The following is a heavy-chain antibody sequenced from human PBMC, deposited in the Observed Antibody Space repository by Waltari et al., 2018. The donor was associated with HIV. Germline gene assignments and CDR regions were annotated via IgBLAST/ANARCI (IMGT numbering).Heavy chain of an antibody. V-gene: IGHV1-8*01. D-gene: IGHD3-9*01. J-gene: IGHJ4*02. CDR1: GYPFPRSA. Sequence: QVQPVQSGAEVKKPGASVKGSCKASGYPFPRSAVNWLGQATGQGLEWMGWMNPNSGNTGYAQKFQGRISLTRNTSISTAYRELSSLTSEDTAVYYCARNDQLIRYFVYWGQGTLVTVSS. CDR2: MNPNSGNT. CDR3: ARNDQLIRYFVY.